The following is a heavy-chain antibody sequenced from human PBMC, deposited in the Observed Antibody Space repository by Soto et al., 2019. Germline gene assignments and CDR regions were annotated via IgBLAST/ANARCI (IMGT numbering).Heavy chain of an antibody. Sequence: ASVKVSCKASGYTFTSYGISWVRQAPGQGLEWMGWISAYNGNTNYAQKLQGRVTMTTDTSTSTAYMELRSLRSDDTAVYYCARDLRTTGYYGMDVWGRGTTVTVSS. J-gene: IGHJ6*02. CDR3: ARDLRTTGYYGMDV. V-gene: IGHV1-18*01. CDR2: ISAYNGNT. CDR1: GYTFTSYG.